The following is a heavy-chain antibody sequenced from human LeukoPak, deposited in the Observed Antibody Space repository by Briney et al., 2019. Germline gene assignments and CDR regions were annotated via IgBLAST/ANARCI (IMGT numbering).Heavy chain of an antibody. V-gene: IGHV4-34*01. D-gene: IGHD2-2*01. CDR3: ARELAYCSSSSCYGGTFHI. CDR2: INHSGST. J-gene: IGHJ3*02. CDR1: GGSFSGYY. Sequence: SSETLSLTCAVYGGSFSGYYWSWIRQPPGKGLEWIGEINHSGSTNYNPSLKGRVTISVDTSKNQFSLKLSSVTAADTAVYYCARELAYCSSSSCYGGTFHIWGQGTMVTVSS.